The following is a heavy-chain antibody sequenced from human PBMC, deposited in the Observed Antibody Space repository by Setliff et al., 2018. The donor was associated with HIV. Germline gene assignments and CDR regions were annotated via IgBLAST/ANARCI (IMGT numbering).Heavy chain of an antibody. CDR3: SRLTRTSSNSYRGRFDP. CDR1: GGSFSDYY. J-gene: IGHJ5*02. Sequence: PSETLSLTCAVYGGSFSDYYWSWIRQPPGKGLEWIGEINHSGSANFSPSLKSRVTISVDKSNNHFSLNLSSVSAADTAVYFCSRLTRTSSNSYRGRFDPWGQGTLVTVSS. CDR2: INHSGSA. D-gene: IGHD6-13*01. V-gene: IGHV4-34*01.